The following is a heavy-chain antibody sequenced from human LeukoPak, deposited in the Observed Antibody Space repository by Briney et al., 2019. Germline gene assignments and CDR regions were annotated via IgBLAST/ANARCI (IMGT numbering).Heavy chain of an antibody. Sequence: GGPLRLSCAASGFTFSSYGMHWVRQAPGKGLEWVAFIRYDGSNKYYADSVKGRFTISRDNSKNTLYLQMNSLRAEDTAVYYCANSWMEWLSEDAFDIWGQGTMVTVSS. CDR2: IRYDGSNK. D-gene: IGHD3-3*01. CDR3: ANSWMEWLSEDAFDI. J-gene: IGHJ3*02. V-gene: IGHV3-30*02. CDR1: GFTFSSYG.